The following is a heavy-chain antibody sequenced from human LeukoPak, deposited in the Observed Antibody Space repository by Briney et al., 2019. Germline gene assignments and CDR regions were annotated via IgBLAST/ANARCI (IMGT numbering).Heavy chain of an antibody. Sequence: GESLKISCKGSGYSFTSYWIGWVRQMPGKGVEWIGIIYPGDSYTRYSPSFQGQVTISADKSISTAYLQWSSLKASDTAMYYCASPLLFGETALDYWGQGTLVTVSS. J-gene: IGHJ4*02. V-gene: IGHV5-51*01. D-gene: IGHD3-10*02. CDR3: ASPLLFGETALDY. CDR2: IYPGDSYT. CDR1: GYSFTSYW.